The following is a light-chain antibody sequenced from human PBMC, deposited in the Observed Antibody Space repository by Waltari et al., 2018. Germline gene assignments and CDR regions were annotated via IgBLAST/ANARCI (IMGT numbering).Light chain of an antibody. V-gene: IGLV1-36*01. J-gene: IGLJ2*01. CDR1: RSTIGNNA. Sequence: QSVLTQTPSVSEAPMQRVTISCSGSRSTIGNNAVTWYQQVPGKAPKLLVFADDLLPSGVSDRFSGSKSGTSASLAISGLRSEDEGVYFCAAWDDSLKGVLFGGGTKLTVL. CDR3: AAWDDSLKGVL. CDR2: ADD.